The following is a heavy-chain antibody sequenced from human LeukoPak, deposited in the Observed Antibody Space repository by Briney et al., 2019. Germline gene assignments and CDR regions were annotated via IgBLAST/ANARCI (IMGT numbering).Heavy chain of an antibody. CDR3: AARRYNWNGSDY. V-gene: IGHV1-58*01. Sequence: SVTVSCTASGFTFTSSAVQWVRQARGQRLEWIGWIVVGSGNTNYAQKFQERVTITRDMSTSTAYMELSSLRSEDTAVYYCAARRYNWNGSDYWGQGTLVTVSS. D-gene: IGHD1-1*01. J-gene: IGHJ4*02. CDR1: GFTFTSSA. CDR2: IVVGSGNT.